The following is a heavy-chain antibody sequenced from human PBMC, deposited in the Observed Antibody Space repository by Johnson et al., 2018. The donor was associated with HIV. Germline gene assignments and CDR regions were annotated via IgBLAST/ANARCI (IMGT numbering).Heavy chain of an antibody. CDR3: ARDRGDCTNGVCYYDAFDI. CDR1: GFTFSDYY. V-gene: IGHV3-11*04. Sequence: QVLLLESGGGLGKPGGSLRLSCAGSGFTFSDYYMNWLSQAPGKGLEWVSYISSTGSTIYYADSVKGRFTISRDNAKRSLYLQMSSLRAEDTAVYYWARDRGDCTNGVCYYDAFDIWGQGTMVTVSA. CDR2: ISSTGSTI. D-gene: IGHD2-8*01. J-gene: IGHJ3*02.